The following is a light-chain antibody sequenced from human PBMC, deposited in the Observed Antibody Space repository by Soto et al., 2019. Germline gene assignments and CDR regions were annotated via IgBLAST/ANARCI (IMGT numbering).Light chain of an antibody. CDR3: QQSYSRVT. J-gene: IGKJ1*01. CDR1: QSISRY. CDR2: AAS. Sequence: DIQITQTTYSLSASVGDTVTITCRASQSISRYLSWYQQKPGKAPKLLIYAASSLQSGVPSRFSGSGSGTDFTLTISSLHPEDFASYYCQQSYSRVTFGQVGNVDI. V-gene: IGKV1-39*01.